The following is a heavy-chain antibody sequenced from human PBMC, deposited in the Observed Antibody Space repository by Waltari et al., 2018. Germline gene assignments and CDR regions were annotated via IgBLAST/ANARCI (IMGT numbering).Heavy chain of an antibody. CDR1: GFNFSRYW. J-gene: IGHJ4*02. V-gene: IGHV3-7*01. Sequence: EVQLVESGGGLVQPGGSLRLSCAASGFNFSRYWMSWVRQAPGKGLDWVANIKQDGSEKYYVDSVKGRFTISRDNAKNSLFLQMNSLRAEDTAVYYCASRYYFDYWGLGTLVTVSS. CDR3: ASRYYFDY. CDR2: IKQDGSEK.